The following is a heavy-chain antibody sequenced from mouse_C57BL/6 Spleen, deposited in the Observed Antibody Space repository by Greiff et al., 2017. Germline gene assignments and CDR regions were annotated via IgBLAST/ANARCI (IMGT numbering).Heavy chain of an antibody. J-gene: IGHJ1*03. V-gene: IGHV1-80*01. CDR1: GYAFSSYW. D-gene: IGHD1-1*01. CDR2: IYPGDGDT. CDR3: AREATVVAKRYFDV. Sequence: VQLQESGAELVKPGASVKISCKASGYAFSSYWMNWVKQRPGKGLEWIGQIYPGDGDTNYNGKFKGKATLTADKSSSTAYMQHSSLTTEDSAVDFCAREATVVAKRYFDVWGTGTTVTVSS.